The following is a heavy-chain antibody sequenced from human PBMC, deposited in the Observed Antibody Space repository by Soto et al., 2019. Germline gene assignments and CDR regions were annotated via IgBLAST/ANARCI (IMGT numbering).Heavy chain of an antibody. CDR3: SRGHSGSYRTGEGYYYGMDV. Sequence: PSETLSLTCTVSGGSISSYYWSWIRQPPGKGLEWIGYIYYSGSTNYNPSIKSRVTISVDTSKNQFSLKLSSVTAADTAVYYCSRGHSGSYRTGEGYYYGMDVWGQGTTVTVSS. CDR2: IYYSGST. J-gene: IGHJ6*02. V-gene: IGHV4-59*01. D-gene: IGHD1-26*01. CDR1: GGSISSYY.